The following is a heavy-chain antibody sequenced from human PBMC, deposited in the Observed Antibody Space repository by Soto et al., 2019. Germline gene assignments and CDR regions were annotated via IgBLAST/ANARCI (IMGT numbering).Heavy chain of an antibody. J-gene: IGHJ5*02. CDR3: ARGETFDP. V-gene: IGHV1-8*01. CDR2: MNCDSGNT. Sequence: QVQLVQSGAEVKKPGASVKVSCKASGYTFTSYDINWVRQATGQGLEWMGWMNCDSGNTGFAPSFQGRVSMPRDSSSNTAYMELSSLRSDDTAIYYCARGETFDPWGQGTLVTVSS. CDR1: GYTFTSYD.